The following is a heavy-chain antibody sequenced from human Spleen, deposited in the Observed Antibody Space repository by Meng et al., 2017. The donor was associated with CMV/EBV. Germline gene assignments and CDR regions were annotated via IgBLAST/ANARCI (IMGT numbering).Heavy chain of an antibody. Sequence: ASVKVSCKASGGTFSSYAINWVRQAPGQGLEWMGWINPNSGATNFAQKFQGRVTMTRDTSISTAYMELRRLTSDDTAVYYCARATENFVVEPPAILFDYWGQGTLVTVSS. J-gene: IGHJ4*02. D-gene: IGHD2-2*02. CDR1: GGTFSSYA. CDR3: ARATENFVVEPPAILFDY. CDR2: INPNSGAT. V-gene: IGHV1-2*02.